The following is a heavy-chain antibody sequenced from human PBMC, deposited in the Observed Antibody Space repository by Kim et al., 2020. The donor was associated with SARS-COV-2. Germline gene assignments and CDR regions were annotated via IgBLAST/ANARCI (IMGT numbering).Heavy chain of an antibody. V-gene: IGHV3-21*01. J-gene: IGHJ4*02. CDR2: ISSSSSYI. CDR3: ARELDGYSGYDGGR. Sequence: GGSLRLSCAASGFTFSSYSMNWVRQAPGKGLEWVSSISSSSSYIYYADSVKGRFTISRDNAKNSLYLQMNSLRAEDTAVYYCARELDGYSGYDGGRWGQGTLVTVSS. D-gene: IGHD5-12*01. CDR1: GFTFSSYS.